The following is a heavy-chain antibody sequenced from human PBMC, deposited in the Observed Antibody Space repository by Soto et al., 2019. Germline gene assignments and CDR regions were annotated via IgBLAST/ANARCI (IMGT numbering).Heavy chain of an antibody. V-gene: IGHV3-74*03. CDR3: ARVASGSYDWFDP. Sequence: EVQLVESGGGLVQPGGSLRLSCAASKFTFSRYWMHWVRQTPGKGLMWVSRINTDGSRTTYADSVKGRFTISRDNAKNTVFLDMNSLRVEDTAVYYCARVASGSYDWFDPWGQGTLVTVSS. J-gene: IGHJ5*02. D-gene: IGHD1-26*01. CDR2: INTDGSRT. CDR1: KFTFSRYW.